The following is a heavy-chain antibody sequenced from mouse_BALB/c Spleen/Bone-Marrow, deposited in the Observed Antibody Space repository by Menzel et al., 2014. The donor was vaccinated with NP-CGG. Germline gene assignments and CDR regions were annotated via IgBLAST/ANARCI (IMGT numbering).Heavy chain of an antibody. CDR3: ARGYDYSSWFAY. D-gene: IGHD2-4*01. V-gene: IGHV5-6-3*01. J-gene: IGHJ3*01. CDR1: GFTFSNYG. CDR2: VNVNGDRT. Sequence: EVKLVESGGGLVQPGGSLKLSCAASGFTFSNYGMSWVRQIPDKRLEMIATVNVNGDRTYHPDSVKGRFTISRDNAKNTLSLQMSSLKSEDTAMYYCARGYDYSSWFAYWGQGTLVTVSA.